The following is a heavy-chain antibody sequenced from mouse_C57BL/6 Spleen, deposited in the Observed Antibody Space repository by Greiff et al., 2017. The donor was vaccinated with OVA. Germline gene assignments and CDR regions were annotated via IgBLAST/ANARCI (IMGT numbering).Heavy chain of an antibody. CDR1: GFTFTDYY. Sequence: VMLVESGGGLVQPGGSLSLPCAASGFTFTDYYMSWVSQPPGKALEWLGFIRNKDNGYTTDYCASVQGRFTISIDNSQSFLYLQMNALIAEDSATSYCAVPYLTGSLYSSCDVWRTGDTVT. J-gene: IGHJ1*03. D-gene: IGHD4-1*01. CDR3: AVPYLTGSLYSSCDV. V-gene: IGHV7-3*01. CDR2: IRNKDNGYTT.